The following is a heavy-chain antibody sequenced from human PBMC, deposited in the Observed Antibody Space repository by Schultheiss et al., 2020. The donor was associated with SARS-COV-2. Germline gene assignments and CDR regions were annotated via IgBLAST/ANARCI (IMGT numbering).Heavy chain of an antibody. CDR1: GFTFNTFA. V-gene: IGHV3-23*03. CDR2: YSADART. D-gene: IGHD4-17*01. CDR3: AKTGYGDYDWFDP. Sequence: GGSLRLSCAASGFTFNTFAMAWVRQAPGMGLEWVSSYSADARTYYADSVKGRFIISRDFSKNTLFLQLDRLRTEDTAVYYCAKTGYGDYDWFDPWGQGTLVTVSS. J-gene: IGHJ5*02.